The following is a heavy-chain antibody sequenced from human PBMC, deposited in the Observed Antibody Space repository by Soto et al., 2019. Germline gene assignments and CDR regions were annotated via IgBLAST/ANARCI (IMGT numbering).Heavy chain of an antibody. CDR1: GFTFSSHA. J-gene: IGHJ4*01. Sequence: GGSLRLSCTASGFTFSSHAMTWVRQAPGKGLEWVSYISGSSGSIFYADSVKGRFTLSRDNSKNSMYLQMNSLRAEDTAVYYCAREVDRAMVGSPHYFDYWGQGTLVTVSS. CDR3: AREVDRAMVGSPHYFDY. CDR2: ISGSSGSI. D-gene: IGHD5-18*01. V-gene: IGHV3-48*04.